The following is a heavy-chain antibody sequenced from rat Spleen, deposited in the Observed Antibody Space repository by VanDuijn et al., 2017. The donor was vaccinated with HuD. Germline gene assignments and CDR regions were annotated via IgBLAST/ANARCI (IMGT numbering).Heavy chain of an antibody. CDR3: TREETLYWYFDF. Sequence: EVQLVESGGGLVQPGRSLKLSCAASGFTYSNYVMAWVRQAPTKGLEWGASISTGGGTTYYRDSVKGRFTISRDNAKSTLYLQMNSLRSEDTATYYCTREETLYWYFDFWGPGTMVTVSS. V-gene: IGHV5-27*01. D-gene: IGHD3-4*01. CDR2: ISTGGGTT. CDR1: GFTYSNYV. J-gene: IGHJ1*01.